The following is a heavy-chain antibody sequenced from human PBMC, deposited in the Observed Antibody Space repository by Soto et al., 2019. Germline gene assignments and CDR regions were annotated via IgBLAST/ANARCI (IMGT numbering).Heavy chain of an antibody. CDR3: ARVYDVLTSAWLDP. D-gene: IGHD3-9*01. J-gene: IGHJ5*02. V-gene: IGHV3-11*05. Sequence: QEQLVESGGGLVKPGGSLRLSCAASGFTMSDYYMTWIRHTPGKGLERIAYISTHSRYIKYSDSVKGRFTISRDDANNAMYLQMNSLRVEDTATYYCARVYDVLTSAWLDPWGQGTLVTVSS. CDR2: ISTHSRYI. CDR1: GFTMSDYY.